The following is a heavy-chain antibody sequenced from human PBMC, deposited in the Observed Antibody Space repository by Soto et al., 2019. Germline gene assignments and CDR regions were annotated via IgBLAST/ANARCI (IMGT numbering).Heavy chain of an antibody. CDR1: GFTFSSYG. CDR3: ARGYYDSSGYTFFDY. J-gene: IGHJ4*02. V-gene: IGHV3-33*01. CDR2: IWYDGSNK. D-gene: IGHD3-22*01. Sequence: QVQLVESGGGVVLPGRSLRLSCAASGFTFSSYGMHWVRQAPGKGLEWVAVIWYDGSNKYYADSVKGRFTISRDNSKNTLYLQMNSLRAEDTAVYYCARGYYDSSGYTFFDYWGQGTLVTVSS.